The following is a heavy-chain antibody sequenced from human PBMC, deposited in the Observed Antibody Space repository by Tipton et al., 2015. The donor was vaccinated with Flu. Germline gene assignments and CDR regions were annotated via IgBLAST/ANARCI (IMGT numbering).Heavy chain of an antibody. CDR2: INNDGTTT. V-gene: IGHV3-74*01. CDR3: ARGSTGGSVFGY. CDR1: GFTFSSYG. J-gene: IGHJ4*02. Sequence: SLRLSCAASGFTFSSYGMHWVRQAPGKGLVWVSHINNDGTTTTYADSVKGRFSISRDNAENTLFLQMNRLRAEDTAVYYCARGSTGGSVFGYWGQGTLVTVSS. D-gene: IGHD3-16*01.